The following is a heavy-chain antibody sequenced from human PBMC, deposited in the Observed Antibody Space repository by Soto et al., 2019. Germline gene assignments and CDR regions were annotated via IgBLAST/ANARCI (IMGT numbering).Heavy chain of an antibody. D-gene: IGHD1-26*01. CDR2: IRNKVNGYTT. CDR1: GFTFSDHY. CDR3: ARLSGTYGTGFDY. V-gene: IGHV3-72*01. Sequence: EVQLVESGGGLVQPGGSLRLSCAASGFTFSDHYMDWVRQAPGKGLEWVGRIRNKVNGYTTELAASVKGRFTISRDDSKNSLYLQMNSLKTEDTALYYCARLSGTYGTGFDYWGQGTLVTVSS. J-gene: IGHJ4*02.